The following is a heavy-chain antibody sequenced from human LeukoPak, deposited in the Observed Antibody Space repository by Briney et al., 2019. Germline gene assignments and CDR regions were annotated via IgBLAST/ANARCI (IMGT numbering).Heavy chain of an antibody. D-gene: IGHD3-10*01. J-gene: IGHJ4*02. CDR3: ARDRLLWFGEFDY. Sequence: PSETLSLTCTVSGGSISSYYWSWIRQPPGKGLEWIGYIYYSGSTNYNPSLKSRVTISVDTSKNQFSLKLSPVTAADTAVYYCARDRLLWFGEFDYWGQGTLVTVSS. V-gene: IGHV4-59*01. CDR2: IYYSGST. CDR1: GGSISSYY.